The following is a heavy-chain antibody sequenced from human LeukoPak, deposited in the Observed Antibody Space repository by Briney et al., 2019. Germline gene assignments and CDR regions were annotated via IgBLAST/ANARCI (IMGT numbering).Heavy chain of an antibody. J-gene: IGHJ4*02. V-gene: IGHV4-59*01. CDR2: IYYSGIDGST. Sequence: PSETLSLTCTLSGGSIGSYYWSWIRQPPGKGLEWIGYIYYSGIDGSTSYNPSLKSRVTISGDTSKNQFSLKLNSVTAVDTAVYYCARGTAAAGYLFDSWGQGTLVTVSS. CDR3: ARGTAAAGYLFDS. CDR1: GGSIGSYY. D-gene: IGHD6-13*01.